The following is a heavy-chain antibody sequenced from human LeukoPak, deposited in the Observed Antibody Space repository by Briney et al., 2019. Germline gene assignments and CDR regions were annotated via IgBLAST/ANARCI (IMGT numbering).Heavy chain of an antibody. V-gene: IGHV1-24*01. J-gene: IGHJ5*02. CDR2: FDPEDGET. Sequence: ASVEVSCKVSGYTLTELSMHWVRQAPGKGLEWMGGFDPEDGETIYAQKFQGRVTITRDTSASTAYMELRSLRSEDTAVYYCARGVSASSGWYVIDHWGQGTLVTVSS. CDR3: ARGVSASSGWYVIDH. CDR1: GYTLTELS. D-gene: IGHD6-19*01.